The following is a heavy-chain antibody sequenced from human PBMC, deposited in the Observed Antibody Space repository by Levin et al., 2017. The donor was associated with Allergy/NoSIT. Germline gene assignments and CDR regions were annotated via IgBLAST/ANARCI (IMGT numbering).Heavy chain of an antibody. CDR2: INPNSGGT. Sequence: GASVKVSCKASGYTFTGYYMHWVRQAPGQGLEWMGWINPNSGGTNYAQKFQGRVTMTRDTSISTAYMELSRLRSDDTAVYYCARDRINTVLLWLGELNYFDYWGQGTLVTVSS. V-gene: IGHV1-2*02. J-gene: IGHJ4*02. CDR3: ARDRINTVLLWLGELNYFDY. CDR1: GYTFTGYY. D-gene: IGHD3-10*01.